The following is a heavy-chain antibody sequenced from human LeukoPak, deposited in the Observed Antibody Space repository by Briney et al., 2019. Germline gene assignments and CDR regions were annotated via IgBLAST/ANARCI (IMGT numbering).Heavy chain of an antibody. Sequence: GGSLRLSCAASGFTFSNYGMSWVRQAAGKGLEWVSAISGSGGSTYYADSVKGRFTISRDNSKNTLYLQMNSLRVEDTAVYYCARDQGPYGVNEAVAGTVDYWGQGTLVTVSS. V-gene: IGHV3-23*01. CDR2: ISGSGGST. D-gene: IGHD6-19*01. J-gene: IGHJ4*02. CDR1: GFTFSNYG. CDR3: ARDQGPYGVNEAVAGTVDY.